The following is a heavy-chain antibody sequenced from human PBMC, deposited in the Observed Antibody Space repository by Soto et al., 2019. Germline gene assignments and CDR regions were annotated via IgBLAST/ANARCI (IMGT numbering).Heavy chain of an antibody. CDR2: ISAYNGNT. D-gene: IGHD3-22*01. J-gene: IGHJ6*02. Sequence: ASVNVSCKASCYTFTSYGISWVRQAPLQVLELMGWISAYNGNTNYAQKLQGRVTMTTDTSTSTAYMELRSLRSDDTAVYYCARGSKYYYDSSGYYSYYGMDVWGQGTTVTVSS. V-gene: IGHV1-18*04. CDR3: ARGSKYYYDSSGYYSYYGMDV. CDR1: CYTFTSYG.